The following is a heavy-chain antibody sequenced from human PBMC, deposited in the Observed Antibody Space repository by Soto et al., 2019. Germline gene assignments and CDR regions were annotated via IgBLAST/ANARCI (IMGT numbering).Heavy chain of an antibody. CDR3: ASGDCSGGRCYSDFDF. CDR2: SVPTLGMA. Sequence: QVHLAQSGAEVKKPGSSVKVSCKASGDTFTDHTVTWVRQAPGQGLEWMGRSVPTLGMANYAQTFQGRVTITADTSMTTAYLELTGLTSDDSAVYYCASGDCSGGRCYSDFDFWGQGTLVTVSS. CDR1: GDTFTDHT. D-gene: IGHD2-15*01. V-gene: IGHV1-69*02. J-gene: IGHJ4*02.